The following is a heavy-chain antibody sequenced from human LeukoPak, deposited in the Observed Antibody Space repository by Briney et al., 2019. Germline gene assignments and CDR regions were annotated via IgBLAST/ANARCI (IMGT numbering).Heavy chain of an antibody. CDR2: IRSSSET. CDR3: ARDAGNSSYGCDL. V-gene: IGHV3-48*01. J-gene: IGHJ5*02. Sequence: GGSLRLSCAASGFIFSQYSMNWVRQAPGKGLEWVSHIRSSSETFYADSVKGRFTISRDNARNSLYLQMNNLRGEDTAIYYCARDAGNSSYGCDLWGQGTLVTVSS. CDR1: GFIFSQYS. D-gene: IGHD4-11*01.